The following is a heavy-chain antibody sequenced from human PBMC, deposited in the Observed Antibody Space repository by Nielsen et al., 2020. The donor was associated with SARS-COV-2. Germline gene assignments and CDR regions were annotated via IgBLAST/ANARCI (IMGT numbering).Heavy chain of an antibody. CDR3: ARGDLVVMPSPLLGLGPIFYYFCLDV. CDR2: IIPIFGTA. V-gene: IGHV1-69*13. Sequence: SVKVSCKASGYTFTSYDINWVRQATGQGLEWMGGIIPIFGTANYAQKFQGRVTITADESTSTAYMELSSLRSEDTAVYFCARGDLVVMPSPLLGLGPIFYYFCLDVWGKGTTVIVSS. D-gene: IGHD2-21*01. J-gene: IGHJ6*03. CDR1: GYTFTSYD.